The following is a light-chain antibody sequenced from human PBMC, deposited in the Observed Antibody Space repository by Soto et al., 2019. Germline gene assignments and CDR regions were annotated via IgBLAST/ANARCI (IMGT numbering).Light chain of an antibody. Sequence: DSMMTQSPLSLPVPLGQPASISCRSSQGLVYSDGNTYVKWFQQRPCQSPSRLIYKVSNRDLGGPDRFSGSGSGTDFALTISRVEAEDVGVYYCMHGNHCPTTFGQGTRLE. J-gene: IGKJ5*01. CDR2: KVS. CDR3: MHGNHCPTT. CDR1: QGLVYSDGNTY. V-gene: IGKV2-30*01.